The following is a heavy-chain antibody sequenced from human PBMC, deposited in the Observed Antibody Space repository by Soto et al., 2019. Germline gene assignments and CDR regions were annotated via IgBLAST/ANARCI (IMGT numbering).Heavy chain of an antibody. V-gene: IGHV3-33*01. CDR2: IWYDGTNK. Sequence: QVQLVESGGGVVQPGRSLRLSCVASGFTISTYGMQWVRQAPGKGLEWVAVIWYDGTNKNYADSVKGRFTISRDNSKNPLYLQMNSLRADDTAVYYCATFTFGGIDDWGQGTLVTVSS. CDR1: GFTISTYG. CDR3: ATFTFGGIDD. D-gene: IGHD3-16*01. J-gene: IGHJ4*02.